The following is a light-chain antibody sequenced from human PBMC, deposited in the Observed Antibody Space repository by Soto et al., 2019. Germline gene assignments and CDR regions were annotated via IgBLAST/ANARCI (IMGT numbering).Light chain of an antibody. CDR1: QSISNS. J-gene: IGKJ1*01. CDR3: QQYNGYWT. CDR2: EAY. Sequence: DIQMTQSPSTLSASVGHRVTITCRASQSISNSLAWYQQKPGKAPKLLIYEAYTLKSGVPSRFSVSGSGTEYTLTISSLQPDDFATYYCQQYNGYWTFGQGTKVEIK. V-gene: IGKV1-5*03.